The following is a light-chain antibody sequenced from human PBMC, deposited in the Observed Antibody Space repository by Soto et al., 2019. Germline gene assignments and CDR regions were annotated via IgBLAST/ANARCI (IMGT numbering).Light chain of an antibody. J-gene: IGKJ1*01. CDR3: LQYNNWPGT. CDR2: GAS. Sequence: EIVLTQSPGTLSVSPGERATLSCRASQSVSSKLAWYQQKPGQAPRLLFYGASTVATGIPARFSGSGSETEFTISISSLQSEDFAVYYCLQYNNWPGTFGQGTKVEIK. CDR1: QSVSSK. V-gene: IGKV3-15*01.